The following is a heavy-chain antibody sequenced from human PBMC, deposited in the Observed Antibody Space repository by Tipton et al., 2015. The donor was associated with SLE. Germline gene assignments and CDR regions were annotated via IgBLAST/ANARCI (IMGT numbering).Heavy chain of an antibody. V-gene: IGHV4-34*01. D-gene: IGHD2-15*01. CDR3: ARNCEGWKPCAFDV. CDR1: GGSFSDYY. J-gene: IGHJ3*01. CDR2: INQSGTT. Sequence: TLSLTCVVSGGSFSDYYWSWIRQPPGQGLGGIGDINQSGTTNYNPALKSRVTMSLDTPNQQLSLNLIFVTAADTAGYYCARNCEGWKPCAFDVWGQGERVTVST.